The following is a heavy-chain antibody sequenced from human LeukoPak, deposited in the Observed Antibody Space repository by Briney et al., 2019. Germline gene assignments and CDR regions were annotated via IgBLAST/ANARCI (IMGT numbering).Heavy chain of an antibody. J-gene: IGHJ6*03. CDR1: GGSFSGYY. Sequence: SSETQSLTCAVYGGSFSGYYWSWIRQPPGKGLEWIGEINHSGSTNYNPSLKSRVTISVDTSKNQFSLKLSSVTAADTAVYYCARGVGATSVFYYYYYMDVWGKGTTVTVSS. CDR3: ARGVGATSVFYYYYYMDV. D-gene: IGHD1-26*01. V-gene: IGHV4-34*01. CDR2: INHSGST.